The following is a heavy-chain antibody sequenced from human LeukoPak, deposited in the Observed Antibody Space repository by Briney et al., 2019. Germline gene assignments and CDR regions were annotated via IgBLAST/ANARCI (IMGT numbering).Heavy chain of an antibody. D-gene: IGHD5-18*01. CDR1: GFTFSSYG. CDR3: AGLDTAMITSSNY. CDR2: IWYDGSNK. J-gene: IGHJ4*02. V-gene: IGHV3-33*01. Sequence: PGGSLRLSCAASGFTFSSYGMHWVRQAPGKGLEWVAVIWYDGSNKYYADSVKGRFTISRGNSKNTLYLQMNSLRVEDTAVYYCAGLDTAMITSSNYWGQGTLVTVSS.